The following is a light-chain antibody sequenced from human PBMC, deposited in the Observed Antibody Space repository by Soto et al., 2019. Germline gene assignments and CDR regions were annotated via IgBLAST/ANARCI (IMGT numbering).Light chain of an antibody. V-gene: IGKV3-20*01. J-gene: IGKJ1*01. CDR3: QQFRT. Sequence: EIVLTQSPGTLSLSPGERVTLSCRASHIVSSNHLAWYQHRPGQAPRLLISGASSRATGIPDRFSGSGSGTDFTLTITRLEPEDFAVYYCQQFRTFGLGTKVDIK. CDR2: GAS. CDR1: HIVSSNH.